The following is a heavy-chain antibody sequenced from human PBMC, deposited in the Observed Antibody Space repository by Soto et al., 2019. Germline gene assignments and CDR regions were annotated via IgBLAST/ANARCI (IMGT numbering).Heavy chain of an antibody. CDR2: NETST. CDR1: GFTFSNYW. V-gene: IGHV3-74*01. J-gene: IGHJ4*02. Sequence: EVQLVESGGGPAQFGGSLRLSCAASGFTFSNYWMHWVRQVPWKGLVWVSRNETSTGYADSVKGRFTIFRDNVKNTLYLQMHRLRAEDTAVYYCARGVSGYYGFDYWGQGTLVTVSS. CDR3: ARGVSGYYGFDY. D-gene: IGHD5-12*01.